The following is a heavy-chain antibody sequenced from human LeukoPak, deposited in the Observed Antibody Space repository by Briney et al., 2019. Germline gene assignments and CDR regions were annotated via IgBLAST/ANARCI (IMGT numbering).Heavy chain of an antibody. CDR3: AKDTSIGRYCTNGICSPFDC. D-gene: IGHD2-8*01. Sequence: GGSLRLSCAASGFTFSSYAMSWVRQAPGKGLEWVSAISGSGGDTYDADSVKGRFTISRDNSRDTLYLQMNSLRAEDTAVYYCAKDTSIGRYCTNGICSPFDCWGQGTLVTVSS. CDR2: ISGSGGDT. V-gene: IGHV3-23*01. CDR1: GFTFSSYA. J-gene: IGHJ4*02.